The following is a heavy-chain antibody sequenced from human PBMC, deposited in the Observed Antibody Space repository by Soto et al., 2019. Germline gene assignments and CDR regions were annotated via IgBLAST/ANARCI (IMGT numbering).Heavy chain of an antibody. CDR3: ARVMYYDFWSGYNWFDP. Sequence: SETLSLTCTVSGGSISSYYWSWIRQPPGKGLEWIGYIYYSGSTNYNPSLKSRVTISVDTSKNQFSLKLSSVTAADTAVYYCARVMYYDFWSGYNWFDPWGQGTLGTVSS. CDR1: GGSISSYY. V-gene: IGHV4-59*01. J-gene: IGHJ5*02. D-gene: IGHD3-3*01. CDR2: IYYSGST.